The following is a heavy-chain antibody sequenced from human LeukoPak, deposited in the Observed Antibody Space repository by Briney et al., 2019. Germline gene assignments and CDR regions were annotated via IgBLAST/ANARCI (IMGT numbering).Heavy chain of an antibody. CDR1: GYTFSDYW. D-gene: IGHD6-13*01. Sequence: GESLKISCRVSGYTFSDYWIGWVRQVPGKGLDWMGIIYPYNSETRYNPSFQGQVTISVDMSISTTYLQWDSLKASDTAVYYCARRYSSSWYEGNYFDYWGQGTLVTVSS. J-gene: IGHJ4*02. CDR3: ARRYSSSWYEGNYFDY. V-gene: IGHV5-51*01. CDR2: IYPYNSET.